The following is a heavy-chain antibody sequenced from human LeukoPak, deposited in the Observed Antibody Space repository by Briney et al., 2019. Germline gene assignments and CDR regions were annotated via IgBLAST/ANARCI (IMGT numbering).Heavy chain of an antibody. CDR3: TRGSGLADWYFDL. Sequence: GGSLRLSCAASGFTFSGSAMHWVRQASGKGLEWVGRIRSKANSYATAYAASVKGRFTISKDDSKNTAYLQMNSLKTEDTAVYYCTRGSGLADWYFDLWGRGTLVTVSS. CDR2: IRSKANSYAT. V-gene: IGHV3-73*01. CDR1: GFTFSGSA. J-gene: IGHJ2*01. D-gene: IGHD3/OR15-3a*01.